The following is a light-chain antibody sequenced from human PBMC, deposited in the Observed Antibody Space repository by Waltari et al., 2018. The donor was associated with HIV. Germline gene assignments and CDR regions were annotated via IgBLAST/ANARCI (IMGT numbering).Light chain of an antibody. V-gene: IGLV7-46*01. CDR2: DAS. CDR3: LLSYSGSRV. J-gene: IGLJ3*02. CDR1: SGAVTSGHW. Sequence: QAVVTQEPSLTVSPGGTVTLTCASSSGAVTSGHWPFWFQQKPGQAPKTLIYDASSKPSWTPPRFSGSLLGGKAALTLSGAQRDDEADYYCLLSYSGSRVFGGGTKLTVL.